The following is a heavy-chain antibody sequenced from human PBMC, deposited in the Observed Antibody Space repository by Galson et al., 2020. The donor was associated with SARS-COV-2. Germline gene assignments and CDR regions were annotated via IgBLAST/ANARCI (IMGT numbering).Heavy chain of an antibody. CDR1: GFTFSSYS. CDR2: ISSSSSTI. J-gene: IGHJ6*02. D-gene: IGHD3-3*01. V-gene: IGHV3-48*02. Sequence: GGSLRFSCAASGFTFSSYSMNWVRQAPGKGLEWVSYISSSSSTIYYADSVKGRFTISRDNAKNSLYLQMNSLRDEDTAVYYCARDPYYDFWITPAGSGYYGMDVWGQGTTVTVSS. CDR3: ARDPYYDFWITPAGSGYYGMDV.